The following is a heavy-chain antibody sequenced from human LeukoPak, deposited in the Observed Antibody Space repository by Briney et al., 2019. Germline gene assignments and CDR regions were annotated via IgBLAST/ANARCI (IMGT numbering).Heavy chain of an antibody. V-gene: IGHV4-4*02. D-gene: IGHD6-19*01. CDR1: GDSISSSNW. CDR3: ARTSGKWYYYMDV. CDR2: IYHSGSI. Sequence: SETLSLTCAVSGDSISSSNWWRWVRQPPGTGLEWIGEIYHSGSINYNPSLESRVTISVDKSKNQFSLKLTSVTAADTAVYYCARTSGKWYYYMDVWGKGTTVTVSS. J-gene: IGHJ6*03.